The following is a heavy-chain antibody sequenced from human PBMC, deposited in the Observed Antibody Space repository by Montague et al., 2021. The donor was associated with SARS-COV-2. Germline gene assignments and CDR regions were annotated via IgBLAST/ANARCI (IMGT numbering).Heavy chain of an antibody. V-gene: IGHV4-61*02. CDR2: VYTSGST. Sequence: TLSLTCTVSGGSISSGSYDWSWIRQPAGKGLEWIGRVYTSGSTNYNPSLKSRVTISVDTSKNQFSLKLSSVTAADTAVYYCARETFSGYSYGRGSYYYYYGMDVWGQGTTVTVSS. D-gene: IGHD5-18*01. J-gene: IGHJ6*02. CDR3: ARETFSGYSYGRGSYYYYYGMDV. CDR1: GGSISSGSYD.